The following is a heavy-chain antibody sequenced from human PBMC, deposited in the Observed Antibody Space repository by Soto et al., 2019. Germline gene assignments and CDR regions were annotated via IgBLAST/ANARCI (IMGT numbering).Heavy chain of an antibody. D-gene: IGHD1-7*01. Sequence: SGPTLVNPTQTLTLTCTFSGFSLSTSGMCVSWIRQPPGKALEWLARNDWDDDKYYSTSLKTRLTISKDTSKNQVVLTMTNMDPVDTATYYCARIRLPLYNWNYRTAYYFDYWGQGTLVTVSS. V-gene: IGHV2-70*11. CDR2: NDWDDDK. J-gene: IGHJ4*02. CDR1: GFSLSTSGMC. CDR3: ARIRLPLYNWNYRTAYYFDY.